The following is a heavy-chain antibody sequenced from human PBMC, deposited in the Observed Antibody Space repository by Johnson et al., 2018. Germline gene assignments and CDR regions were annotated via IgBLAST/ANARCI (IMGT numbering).Heavy chain of an antibody. CDR3: VKGGGAFDI. V-gene: IGHV3-7*01. Sequence: VQLVESGGGLVQPGGSLRLSCAASGFTFSSSWMSWVRQAPGKGLEWVANIKQDGSDKYYVDSVKGRVSIARDNAKNSLFLQMNSLRAEDTGVYYCVKGGGAFDIGGQGTMVTVSS. J-gene: IGHJ3*02. CDR1: GFTFSSSW. CDR2: IKQDGSDK.